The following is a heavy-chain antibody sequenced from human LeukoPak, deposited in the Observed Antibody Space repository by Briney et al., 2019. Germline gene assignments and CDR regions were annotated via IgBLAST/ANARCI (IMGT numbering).Heavy chain of an antibody. D-gene: IGHD1-26*01. V-gene: IGHV3-23*01. Sequence: GGSLRLSCAASGFTFSSYAMSWVRQAPVKELEWVSAISGSGGSTYYADSVKGRFTISRDNSKNTLYLQMNSLRAEDTAVYYCAKDPLERELAYWGQGTLVTVSS. CDR2: ISGSGGST. CDR1: GFTFSSYA. J-gene: IGHJ4*02. CDR3: AKDPLERELAY.